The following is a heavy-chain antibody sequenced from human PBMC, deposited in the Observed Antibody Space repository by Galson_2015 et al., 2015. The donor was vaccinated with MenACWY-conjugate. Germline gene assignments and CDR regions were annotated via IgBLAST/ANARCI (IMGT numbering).Heavy chain of an antibody. V-gene: IGHV3-15*01. CDR2: IKSKTDGGTT. CDR3: TTHVAVADFDY. CDR1: GFTFSNAW. D-gene: IGHD6-19*01. J-gene: IGHJ4*02. Sequence: SLRLSCAASGFTFSNAWMSWVRQAPGKGLEWVGRIKSKTDGGTTDYAAPVKGRFTISRDDSKNTLYLQMNSLKTEDTAVYYCTTHVAVADFDYWGQGTLVTVSS.